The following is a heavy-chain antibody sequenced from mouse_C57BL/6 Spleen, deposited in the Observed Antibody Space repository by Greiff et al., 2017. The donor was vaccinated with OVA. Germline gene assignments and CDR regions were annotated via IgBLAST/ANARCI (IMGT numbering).Heavy chain of an antibody. CDR1: GYTFTSYW. V-gene: IGHV1-69*01. CDR3: ARSVITNYFDY. D-gene: IGHD2-4*01. J-gene: IGHJ2*01. Sequence: QVQLQQPGAELVMPGASVKLSCKASGYTFTSYWMHWVKQRPGQGLEWIGEIDPSDSYTNYTQKFKGKSTLTVDKSSSTAYMQLSSLTSEDSAVYYCARSVITNYFDYWGQGTTLTVSS. CDR2: IDPSDSYT.